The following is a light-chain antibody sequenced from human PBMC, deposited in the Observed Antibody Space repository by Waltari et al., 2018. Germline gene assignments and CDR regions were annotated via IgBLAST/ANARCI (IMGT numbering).Light chain of an antibody. CDR3: QSYDTSLSVV. V-gene: IGLV1-40*01. CDR2: GSS. CDR1: GPNIGAGSD. J-gene: IGLJ3*02. Sequence: QSVLTQPPSVSGAPGQRVTISCPGSGPNIGAGSDVHWYLQPPRAAPKLLISGSSSRPLGVPDRFFGSTSGTSASLAITGLQAEDEGDYYCQSYDTSLSVVFGGGTKLTVL.